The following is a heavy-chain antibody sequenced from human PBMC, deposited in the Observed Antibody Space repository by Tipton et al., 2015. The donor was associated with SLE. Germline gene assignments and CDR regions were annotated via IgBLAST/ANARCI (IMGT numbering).Heavy chain of an antibody. CDR1: GGSINSGGYY. J-gene: IGHJ6*02. Sequence: GLVKPSETLSLTCIVSGGSINSGGYYWGWIRQPPGRGLEWVGSMYFGGSTYYNRSLRSRATISGATSEKQITLTLTSVTAADTAVYFCARGRGYSGYDWDYGMDVWGQGTTVTVSS. D-gene: IGHD5-12*01. CDR3: ARGRGYSGYDWDYGMDV. CDR2: MYFGGST. V-gene: IGHV4-39*06.